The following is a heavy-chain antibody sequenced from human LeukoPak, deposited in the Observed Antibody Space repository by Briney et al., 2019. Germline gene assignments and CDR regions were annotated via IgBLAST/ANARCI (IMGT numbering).Heavy chain of an antibody. Sequence: SETLSLTCSVSGDSVTTNYHWAWLRQPPGKGLEWIGRVYPSGTTNYNPSLESRVTMSVDTSKNHFSLKLSSVTAADTALYYCAREASKYSRSSFDYWGQGTLVTVSS. V-gene: IGHV4-38-2*02. J-gene: IGHJ4*02. CDR2: VYPSGTT. CDR3: AREASKYSRSSFDY. CDR1: GDSVTTNYH. D-gene: IGHD6-6*01.